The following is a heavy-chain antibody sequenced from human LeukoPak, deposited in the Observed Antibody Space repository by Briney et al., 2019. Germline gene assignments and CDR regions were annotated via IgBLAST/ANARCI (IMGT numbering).Heavy chain of an antibody. CDR2: ISYDGSNK. Sequence: PGGSLRLSCAASGFTFSSYAMHWVRQAPGKGLEWVAVISYDGSNKYYADSVKGRFTISRDNSKNTLYLQMNSLRAEDTAVYYCARDRRGTITWDKGWFDPWGQGTLVTVSS. CDR3: ARDRRGTITWDKGWFDP. V-gene: IGHV3-30*01. D-gene: IGHD1-26*01. J-gene: IGHJ5*02. CDR1: GFTFSSYA.